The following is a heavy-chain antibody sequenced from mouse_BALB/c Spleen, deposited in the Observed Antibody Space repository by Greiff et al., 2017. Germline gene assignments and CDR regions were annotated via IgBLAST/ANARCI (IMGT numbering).Heavy chain of an antibody. J-gene: IGHJ3*01. CDR3: ARTDSSSCPFAY. CDR1: GYAFTNYL. V-gene: IGHV1-54*01. CDR2: INPGSGGT. Sequence: QVQLQQSGAELVRPGTSVTVSCKASGYAFTNYLIEWVKQRPGQGLEWMGVINPGSGGTNYNEKFKGKATLTAYKSSSTAYMQLSSLTSDDSAVDFCARTDSSSCPFAYWGQGTLVTVSA. D-gene: IGHD2-12*01.